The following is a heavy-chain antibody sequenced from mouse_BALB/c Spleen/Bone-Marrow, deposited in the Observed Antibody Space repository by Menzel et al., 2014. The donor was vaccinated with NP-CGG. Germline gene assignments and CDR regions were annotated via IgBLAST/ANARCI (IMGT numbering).Heavy chain of an antibody. CDR3: VRRDYGYGGFAY. CDR1: GFTFNTYA. D-gene: IGHD1-2*01. Sequence: EVKLVESGGGLVQPKGSLKLSCAASGFTFNTYAMNWVRQAPGKGLGWVARIRSKSNNYATYYADSVKERFTISRDDSQSMLYLQMNNLKTEDTAMYYCVRRDYGYGGFAYWGQGTLVTVSA. J-gene: IGHJ3*01. CDR2: IRSKSNNYAT. V-gene: IGHV10-1*02.